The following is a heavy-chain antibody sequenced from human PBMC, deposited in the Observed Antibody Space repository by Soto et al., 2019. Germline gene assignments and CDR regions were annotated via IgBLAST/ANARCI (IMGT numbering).Heavy chain of an antibody. D-gene: IGHD3-22*01. CDR2: ISSDGSST. V-gene: IGHV3-74*01. CDR1: GFTFSSYW. J-gene: IGHJ3*02. Sequence: EVQLVESGGGLVQPGGSLRLSCEASGFTFSSYWMHWVRQGPGKELVWVSRISSDGSSTNYADSVKGRFTISRDNAKNTLYLQMNRLRGEGTAGYYCARCWFYHDSNSYFSGGAFDIRGHGTMVTVSS. CDR3: ARCWFYHDSNSYFSGGAFDI.